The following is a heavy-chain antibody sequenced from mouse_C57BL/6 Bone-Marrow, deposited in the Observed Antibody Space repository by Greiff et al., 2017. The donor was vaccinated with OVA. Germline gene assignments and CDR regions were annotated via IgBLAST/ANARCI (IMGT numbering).Heavy chain of an antibody. CDR3: TTYGSSYWYFDV. J-gene: IGHJ1*03. Sequence: VQLQQSGAELVRPGASVMLSCKASGYTFTDYEMHWVKQTPVHGLEWIGAIDPETGGTAYNQKFKGKAILTADKSSSTAYMELRSLTSEDSAVYYCTTYGSSYWYFDVWGTGTTVTVSS. CDR1: GYTFTDYE. D-gene: IGHD1-1*01. CDR2: IDPETGGT. V-gene: IGHV1-15*01.